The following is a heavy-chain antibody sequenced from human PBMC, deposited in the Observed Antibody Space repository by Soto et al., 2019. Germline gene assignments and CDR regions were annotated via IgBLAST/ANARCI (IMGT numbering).Heavy chain of an antibody. V-gene: IGHV4-59*01. CDR1: GGSISIYY. Sequence: SETLSLTCTVSGGSISIYYWSWIRHPPGKGLEWIGYIYYSGSTNYNPSLKSRVTISVDTSKNQFSLKLSSVTAADTAVYYCAREVVGATVGNWFDPWGQGTLVTVSS. CDR3: AREVVGATVGNWFDP. J-gene: IGHJ5*02. CDR2: IYYSGST. D-gene: IGHD1-26*01.